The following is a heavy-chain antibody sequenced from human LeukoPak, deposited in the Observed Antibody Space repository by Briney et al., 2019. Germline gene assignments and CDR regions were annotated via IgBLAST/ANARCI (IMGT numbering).Heavy chain of an antibody. D-gene: IGHD2-2*01. J-gene: IGHJ4*02. CDR1: GFTFDDYA. CDR2: ISWNSGSI. V-gene: IGHV3-9*01. Sequence: GGSLRLSCVASGFTFDDYAIHWVRQAPGKGLQWVSGISWNSGSIGYADSVKGRSTISRDNAKNSLYLQMNSLRAEDTAFYYCAKAYSSSGGSFDYWGQGTLVTVSS. CDR3: AKAYSSSGGSFDY.